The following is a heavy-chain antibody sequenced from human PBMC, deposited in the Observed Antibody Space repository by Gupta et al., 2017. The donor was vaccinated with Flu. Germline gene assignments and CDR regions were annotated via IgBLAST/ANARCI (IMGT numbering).Heavy chain of an antibody. CDR1: GFTFSSFA. D-gene: IGHD6-19*01. J-gene: IGHJ4*02. CDR2: VSGSGENT. V-gene: IGHV3-23*01. Sequence: EVQLLESGGDLVQPGGSLRVSCAAPGFTFSSFAMSWVRQAPGKGLEWVSAVSGSGENTYYADSVKGRFTIPRDNSKDTLHLQMDSLTGEDTAVYYCAKGTWLLSAEEFDFWGQGTLVTVSS. CDR3: AKGTWLLSAEEFDF.